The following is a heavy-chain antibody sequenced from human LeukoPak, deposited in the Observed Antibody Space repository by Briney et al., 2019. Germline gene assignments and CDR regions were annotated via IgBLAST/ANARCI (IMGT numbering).Heavy chain of an antibody. D-gene: IGHD5/OR15-5a*01. CDR3: ATSSSVTHMLDP. CDR2: INPHSGAT. J-gene: IGHJ5*02. CDR1: VCGFIDVY. V-gene: IGHV1-2*02. Sequence: ASVKVSCKASVCGFIDVYFHWVRQAPGQGLGWMGWINPHSGATNYAQSFQGRVSMDASFDTAYIELSRLTSDDTAVYYCATSSSVTHMLDPWGQGTLVTVSS.